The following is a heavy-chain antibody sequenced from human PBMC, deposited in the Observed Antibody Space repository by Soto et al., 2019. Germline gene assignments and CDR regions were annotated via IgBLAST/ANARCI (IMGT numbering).Heavy chain of an antibody. CDR2: IIPIFGTA. Sequence: QVQLVQSGAEVKEPGSSVKVSCKASGVTFSSYAISWVRQAPGQGLEWMGGIIPIFGTANYAQKFQGRVTITADESTSTAYMELSSLRSEDTAVYYCARGDRDIEMQGEYFQHWGQGTLVTVSS. CDR3: ARGDRDIEMQGEYFQH. V-gene: IGHV1-69*12. CDR1: GVTFSSYA. J-gene: IGHJ1*01.